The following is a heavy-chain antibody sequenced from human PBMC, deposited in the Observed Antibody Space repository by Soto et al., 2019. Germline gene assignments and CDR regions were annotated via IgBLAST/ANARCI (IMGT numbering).Heavy chain of an antibody. CDR1: GFSFTDYG. CDR2: ITGSGGTT. CDR3: AKGHPRVVTIFEVDY. V-gene: IGHV3-23*01. D-gene: IGHD3-3*01. J-gene: IGHJ4*02. Sequence: EVQLLESGGGLVQPGGSLRLSCAASGFSFTDYGMSWVRQAPGKGLEWVSTITGSGGTTYYADSVKGRVTISRDNSKDTLYLEMTSLRADDTAVYYCAKGHPRVVTIFEVDYWGQGTLVNVSS.